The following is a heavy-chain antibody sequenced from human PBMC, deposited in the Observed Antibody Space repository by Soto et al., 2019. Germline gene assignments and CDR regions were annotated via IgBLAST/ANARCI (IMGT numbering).Heavy chain of an antibody. V-gene: IGHV3-30-3*01. J-gene: IGHJ4*02. CDR1: GFTFSSYA. Sequence: LRLSCAASGFTFSSYAMHWVRQAPGKGLEWVAVISYDGSNKYYADSVKGRFTISRDNSKNTLYLQMNSLRAEDTAVYYCARVSIVGATIRPDYFDYWGQGTLVTVSS. CDR2: ISYDGSNK. D-gene: IGHD1-26*01. CDR3: ARVSIVGATIRPDYFDY.